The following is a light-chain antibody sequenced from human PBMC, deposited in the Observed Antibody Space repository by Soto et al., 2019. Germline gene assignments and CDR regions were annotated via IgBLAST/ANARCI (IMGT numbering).Light chain of an antibody. J-gene: IGKJ4*01. CDR3: PQYGSLLLT. CDR1: QSVSSSY. CDR2: DAS. V-gene: IGKV3-20*01. Sequence: EIVLTHSPGTLSLSPGERATLSCRASQSVSSSYLAWYQQKPGQAPRLLIYDASSRATGIPDRFSGSGSGVEVTGGISRLEPEDFVVQYCPQYGSLLLTVVGRPKVDIK.